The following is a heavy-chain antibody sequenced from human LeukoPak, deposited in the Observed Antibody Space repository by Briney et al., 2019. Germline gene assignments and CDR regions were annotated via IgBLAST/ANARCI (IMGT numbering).Heavy chain of an antibody. J-gene: IGHJ4*02. CDR3: ARRFDY. CDR1: GFTVSTMY. CDR2: IYSGGST. Sequence: GGSLRLSCAVSGFTVSTMYMSWVRQAPGKGLEWVSVIYSGGSTYDADSVKGRFTISRDNSKNTLYLQMNSLRDEDTAVYYCARRFDYWGQGALVTVSS. V-gene: IGHV3-66*04.